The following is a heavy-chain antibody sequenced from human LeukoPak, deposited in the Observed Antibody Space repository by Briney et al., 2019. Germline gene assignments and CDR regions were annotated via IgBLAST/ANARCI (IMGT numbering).Heavy chain of an antibody. D-gene: IGHD2-21*02. CDR2: ISDSGRNT. V-gene: IGHV3-23*01. CDR1: GFIFGGYG. J-gene: IGHJ6*04. Sequence: GGSLRLSCEASGFIFGGYGMNWVRQVPGKGLEWVCGISDSGRNTYYADSVKGRFTISRDNLKKTLYLQMSSLRVEDTAVYYCVTRPEVTGDVWGKGTTVTISS. CDR3: VTRPEVTGDV.